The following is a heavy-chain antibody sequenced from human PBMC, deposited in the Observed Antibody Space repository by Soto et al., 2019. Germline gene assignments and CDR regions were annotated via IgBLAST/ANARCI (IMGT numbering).Heavy chain of an antibody. CDR2: IYPGDSDT. CDR1: GYSFTSYW. V-gene: IGHV5-51*01. J-gene: IGHJ6*02. Sequence: GESLKISCKGSGYSFTSYWIGWVRQMPGKGLEWMGIIYPGDSDTRYSPSFQGEVTISADKSISTAYLQWSSLKASDTAMDYSASHGWAIRGVIKTPYYYCCMDVWGQGTTVTVSS. D-gene: IGHD3-10*01. CDR3: ASHGWAIRGVIKTPYYYCCMDV.